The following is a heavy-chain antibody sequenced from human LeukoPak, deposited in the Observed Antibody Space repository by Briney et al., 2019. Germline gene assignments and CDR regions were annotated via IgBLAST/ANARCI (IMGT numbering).Heavy chain of an antibody. D-gene: IGHD2-15*01. CDR3: ARDRIVVVVAATLGYYYYGMDV. V-gene: IGHV3-30*04. CDR2: ISYDGSNK. J-gene: IGHJ6*02. Sequence: GGSLRLSCAASGFTFSSYAMHWVRQAPGKGLEWVAVISYDGSNKYYADSVKGRFTISRDNSKNTLYLQMNSLRAEDTAVYYCARDRIVVVVAATLGYYYYGMDVWGQGTTVTVSS. CDR1: GFTFSSYA.